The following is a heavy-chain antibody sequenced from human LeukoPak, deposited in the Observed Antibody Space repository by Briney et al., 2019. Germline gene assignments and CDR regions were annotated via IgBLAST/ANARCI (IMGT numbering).Heavy chain of an antibody. Sequence: PSQTLSLTCTVSGGSISSGGYYWSWIRQHPGKGLEWIGYLYYSGSTYYNPSLKSRVTISVDTSKNQFSLKLSSVTAADTAVYYCARDRGRGSSSGFDYWGQGTLVTVSS. CDR3: ARDRGRGSSSGFDY. CDR2: LYYSGST. J-gene: IGHJ4*02. V-gene: IGHV4-31*03. D-gene: IGHD6-6*01. CDR1: GGSISSGGYY.